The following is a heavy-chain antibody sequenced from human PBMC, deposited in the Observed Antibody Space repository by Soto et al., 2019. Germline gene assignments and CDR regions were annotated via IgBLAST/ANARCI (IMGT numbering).Heavy chain of an antibody. CDR3: ARGHSSGYNWFDP. D-gene: IGHD6-19*01. CDR2: ISSGSSTI. J-gene: IGHJ5*02. CDR1: GFTFSTYT. Sequence: DVQLVESGGGLVQPGGSLRLSCASSGFTFSTYTMNWVRQAPGKWLEWVSYISSGSSTIHYADSVRVRFTVSRDNAKNSLYLQMNSLRDADTAVYYCARGHSSGYNWFDPWGQGTLVTVSS. V-gene: IGHV3-48*02.